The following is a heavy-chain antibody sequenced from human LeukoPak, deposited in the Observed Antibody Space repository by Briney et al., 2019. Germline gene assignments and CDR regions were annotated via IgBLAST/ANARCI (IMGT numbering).Heavy chain of an antibody. Sequence: SETLSLTCTVSGGSISSYYWSSIRQPPGKGLGWLGYMYYSGSTNYNPSLQSRVTISVDTSKNQFSLKLSSVTAADTAVYYCARLGYCSGGSCYNFGWEDYWGQGTLVTVSS. CDR2: MYYSGST. J-gene: IGHJ4*02. CDR3: ARLGYCSGGSCYNFGWEDY. V-gene: IGHV4-59*01. CDR1: GGSISSYY. D-gene: IGHD2-15*01.